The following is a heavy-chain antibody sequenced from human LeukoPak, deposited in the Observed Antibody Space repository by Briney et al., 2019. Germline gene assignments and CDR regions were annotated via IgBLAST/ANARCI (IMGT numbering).Heavy chain of an antibody. D-gene: IGHD3-10*01. Sequence: GSLRLSCAASGFSFSSHGMSWVRQAPGKGLEWVSGIIGGAGGTYYADSVKGRFTISRDNSKNSLYLQMNSLRAEDTAVYYCARALWFGETFPAYWGQGTLVTVSS. V-gene: IGHV3-23*01. J-gene: IGHJ4*02. CDR1: GFSFSSHG. CDR3: ARALWFGETFPAY. CDR2: IIGGAGGT.